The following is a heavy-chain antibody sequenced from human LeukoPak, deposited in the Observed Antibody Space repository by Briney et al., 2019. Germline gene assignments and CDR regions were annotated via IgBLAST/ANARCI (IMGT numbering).Heavy chain of an antibody. CDR1: GFTFSSYA. V-gene: IGHV3-53*01. CDR3: ARDSLTLDNAFDI. CDR2: IYSGGST. Sequence: PGGSLRLSCAASGFTFSSYAMSWVRQAPGKGLEWVSVIYSGGSTYYADSVKGRFTISRDNSKNTLYLQMNSLRAEDTAVYYCARDSLTLDNAFDIWGQGTMVTVSS. J-gene: IGHJ3*02.